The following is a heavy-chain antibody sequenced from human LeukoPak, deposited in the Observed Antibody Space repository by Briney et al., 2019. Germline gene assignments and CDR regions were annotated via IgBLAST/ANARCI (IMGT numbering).Heavy chain of an antibody. J-gene: IGHJ4*02. Sequence: ASVKVSCKASGGTFSSYAISWVRQAPGQGLEWMGGIIPIFGTANYARKFQGRVTITTDESTSTACMELSSLRSEDTAVYHCARDQVWNYDYVWGSYRLDYWGQGTLVTVSS. D-gene: IGHD3-16*02. V-gene: IGHV1-69*05. CDR3: ARDQVWNYDYVWGSYRLDY. CDR1: GGTFSSYA. CDR2: IIPIFGTA.